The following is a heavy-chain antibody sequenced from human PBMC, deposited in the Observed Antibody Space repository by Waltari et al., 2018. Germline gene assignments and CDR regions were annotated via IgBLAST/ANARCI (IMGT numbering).Heavy chain of an antibody. CDR3: AKRKSLGGSTKSIGY. D-gene: IGHD2-2*01. CDR2: IYPGDSDT. Sequence: EVQLVQSGAEVKQPGESLKISCKSSGYSFINYWIAWVRQMPGKGLEWMGIIYPGDSDTRYSPSFQGQVAISADKSINTAYLQWRNLRASDTAMYYCAKRKSLGGSTKSIGYWGQGTLVTVSS. J-gene: IGHJ4*02. V-gene: IGHV5-51*01. CDR1: GYSFINYW.